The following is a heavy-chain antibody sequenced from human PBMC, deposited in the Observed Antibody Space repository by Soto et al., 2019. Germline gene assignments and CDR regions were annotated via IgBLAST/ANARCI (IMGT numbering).Heavy chain of an antibody. CDR3: ARVRRYGFSDAFDI. D-gene: IGHD4-17*01. CDR1: GFTVSSNY. CDR2: IYSGGST. Sequence: EVQLVESGGGLVQPGGSLRLCCAASGFTVSSNYMSWVRQAPGKGLEWVSVIYSGGSTYYADSVKGRFTISRHNSKNTLYLQMNSLRAEETAVYYCARVRRYGFSDAFDIWGQGTMVTVSS. J-gene: IGHJ3*02. V-gene: IGHV3-53*04.